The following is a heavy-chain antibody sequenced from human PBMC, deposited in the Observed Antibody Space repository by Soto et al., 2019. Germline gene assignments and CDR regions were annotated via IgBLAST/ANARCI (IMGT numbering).Heavy chain of an antibody. CDR1: GFTFSNYG. CDR2: ISFDGSNK. V-gene: IGHV3-30*18. D-gene: IGHD3-16*01. CDR3: AKDVGGGGVYNYYGLDV. Sequence: GALRLSCAGSGFTFSNYGIHWVRQAPGKGLEWVAVISFDGSNKYYADSVKGRFTISRDNSKNTLYLQMNSLRTEDTAVYYCAKDVGGGGVYNYYGLDVWGQGTTVTVSS. J-gene: IGHJ6*02.